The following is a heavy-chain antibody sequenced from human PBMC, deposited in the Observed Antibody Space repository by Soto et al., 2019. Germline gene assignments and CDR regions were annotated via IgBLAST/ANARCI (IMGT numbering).Heavy chain of an antibody. CDR1: GNSFTSYW. Sequence: GESLKISCTGSGNSFTSYWIGWVRQMPGKGLEWMGIIYLGDSYTNYSPSFQGHVTISAGKPISTAYLQWSSLKASDTAMYYCARRTIAASLSDYYYYGMDVWGQGTTVTVSS. J-gene: IGHJ6*02. CDR3: ARRTIAASLSDYYYYGMDV. CDR2: IYLGDSYT. D-gene: IGHD6-6*01. V-gene: IGHV5-51*01.